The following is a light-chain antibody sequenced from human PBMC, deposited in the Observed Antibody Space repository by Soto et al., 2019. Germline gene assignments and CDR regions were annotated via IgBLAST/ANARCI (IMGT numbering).Light chain of an antibody. CDR1: SSDVGANNF. V-gene: IGLV2-14*03. CDR3: MSFTSSNTYV. CDR2: DVA. Sequence: QSVLTQPASVSGSPGQSITISCTGTSSDVGANNFVPWNKNYPDKANKVVIYDVANRPSGVSYRFSASKSGNTASLTISGLQAEDEADYYCMSFTSSNTYVFGTGTKVTVL. J-gene: IGLJ1*01.